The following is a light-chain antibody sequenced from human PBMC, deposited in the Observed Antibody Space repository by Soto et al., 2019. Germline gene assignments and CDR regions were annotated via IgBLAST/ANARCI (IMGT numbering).Light chain of an antibody. V-gene: IGKV4-1*01. CDR2: WAS. CDR3: QQYYSTPLT. CDR1: QSVLSSSNNKNY. J-gene: IGKJ4*01. Sequence: DIVLTQSPDSLAVSLGERATINCKSSQSVLSSSNNKNYLAWYQRKPGQPPKLLISWASTRESGVPDRFSGSGSGTDFTLTISSLQAEDVAVYYCQQYYSTPLTFGGGTKVEIK.